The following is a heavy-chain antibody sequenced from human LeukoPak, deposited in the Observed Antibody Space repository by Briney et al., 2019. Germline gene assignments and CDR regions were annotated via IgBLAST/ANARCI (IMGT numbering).Heavy chain of an antibody. D-gene: IGHD3-10*01. CDR2: ISTTSTET. V-gene: IGHV3-23*01. Sequence: GGSLRLSCAASGFTFSSYGMSWVRQAPGKGLEWVSAISTTSTETHYADSVKGRFTISRDNSKNTLSLQMSSLRAEDTALYYCAKGSGNGYGSGPFDYWGQGTLVTVSS. CDR1: GFTFSSYG. J-gene: IGHJ4*02. CDR3: AKGSGNGYGSGPFDY.